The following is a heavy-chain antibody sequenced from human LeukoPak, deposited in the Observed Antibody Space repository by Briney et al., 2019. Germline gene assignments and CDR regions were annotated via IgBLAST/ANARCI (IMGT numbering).Heavy chain of an antibody. D-gene: IGHD3-10*01. V-gene: IGHV3-30*18. Sequence: YGMXWXRQAPGKGLEWVAVISYDGSNKYYADSVKGRFTISRDNSKNTLYLQMNSLRAEDTAVYYCAKDFRFGETTFDYWGQGTLVTVSS. CDR2: ISYDGSNK. J-gene: IGHJ4*02. CDR1: YG. CDR3: AKDFRFGETTFDY.